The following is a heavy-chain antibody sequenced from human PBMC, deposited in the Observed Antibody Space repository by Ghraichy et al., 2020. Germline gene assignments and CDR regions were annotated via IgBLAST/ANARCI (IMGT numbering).Heavy chain of an antibody. D-gene: IGHD3-10*01. CDR1: GDSMSFYS. CDR2: ITHSGST. J-gene: IGHJ4*02. V-gene: IGHV4-59*08. CDR3: ARHSGSRSYPLDH. Sequence: SETLSLTCTVSGDSMSFYSWSWIRQPTGKGLEWIGYITHSGSTNYSPSVKSRVTISLDTSKNQFSLRLTSVTAADTAVYYCARHSGSRSYPLDHWGQGTLVSVSS.